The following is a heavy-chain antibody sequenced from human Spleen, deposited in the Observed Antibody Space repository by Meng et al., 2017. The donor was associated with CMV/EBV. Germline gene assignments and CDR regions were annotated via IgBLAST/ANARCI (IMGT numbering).Heavy chain of an antibody. CDR3: AKAGASYFYYYALDV. CDR2: ISSTSNYI. Sequence: GGSLRLSCAASGFSFNTYSMNWVRQAPGKGLEWVSSISSTSNYIYYADSVKGRVTISRDNAKNSLYLQMKSLRAEDTALYYCAKAGASYFYYYALDVWGQGTTVTVSS. J-gene: IGHJ6*02. V-gene: IGHV3-21*04. D-gene: IGHD3-16*01. CDR1: GFSFNTYS.